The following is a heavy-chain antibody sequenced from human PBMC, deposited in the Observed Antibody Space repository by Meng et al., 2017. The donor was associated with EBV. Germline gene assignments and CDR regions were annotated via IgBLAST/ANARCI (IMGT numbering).Heavy chain of an antibody. D-gene: IGHD4-11*01. CDR3: ADYSS. CDR2: ISYSGST. J-gene: IGHJ4*02. V-gene: IGHV4-39*07. Sequence: SGPGLVKPWETLSLTGTVSGGSISSSSYYGGGIRQPPGKGLEWNGSISYSGSTYYNPSLKSRVTISVDTSKNQFSLKLSSVTVADTAVYYCADYSSWGQGTLVTVSS. CDR1: GGSISSSSYY.